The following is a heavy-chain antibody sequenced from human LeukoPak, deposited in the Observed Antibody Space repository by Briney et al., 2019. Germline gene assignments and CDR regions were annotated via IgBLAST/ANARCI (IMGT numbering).Heavy chain of an antibody. CDR1: GYTFTNYD. V-gene: IGHV1-8*03. J-gene: IGHJ4*02. CDR2: INPKSGRT. CDR3: ARAPTVLVGYCSSSSCQADY. D-gene: IGHD2-2*01. Sequence: GASVKVSCKTSGYTFTNYDINWVRQATGQGLEWMGWINPKSGRTGYAQKFQGRVTFTRNTSISTAYMELNNLRSDDTAVYYCARAPTVLVGYCSSSSCQADYWGQGTLVTVSS.